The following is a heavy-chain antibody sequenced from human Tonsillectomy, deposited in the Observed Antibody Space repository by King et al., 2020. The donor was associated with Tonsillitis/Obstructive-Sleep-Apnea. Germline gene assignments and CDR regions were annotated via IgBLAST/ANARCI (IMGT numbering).Heavy chain of an antibody. CDR3: AREGSIVVEVAATQSAYYMDV. Sequence: VQLQQWGAGLLKPSETLSLMCAVYGGSFSGYYWSWIRQPPGKGLEWIGEINHSGGTDYNSSLKSRVTISVDTSKNQFSLKLSSVTAADTAVYYCAREGSIVVEVAATQSAYYMDVWGKGTTVTVSS. CDR1: GGSFSGYY. CDR2: INHSGGT. V-gene: IGHV4-34*01. J-gene: IGHJ6*03. D-gene: IGHD2-15*01.